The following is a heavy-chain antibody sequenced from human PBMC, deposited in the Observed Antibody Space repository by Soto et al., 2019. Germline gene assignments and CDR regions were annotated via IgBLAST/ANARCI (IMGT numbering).Heavy chain of an antibody. CDR3: AKGRSYYYYYGVDV. CDR1: GFTFSSCA. J-gene: IGHJ6*02. CDR2: IIDSGGST. V-gene: IGHV3-23*01. Sequence: XXSLRLSFAASGFTFSSCAMCWVRQAPGKGLEWVSDIIDSGGSTYYADSVKGRFTISRDNSKSTLYLQMNSLRAEDTALYYCAKGRSYYYYYGVDVWGQGTTVTVSS.